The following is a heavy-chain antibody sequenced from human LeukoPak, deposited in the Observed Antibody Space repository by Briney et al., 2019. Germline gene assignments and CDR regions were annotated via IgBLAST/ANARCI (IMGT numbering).Heavy chain of an antibody. D-gene: IGHD3-10*01. CDR2: INHSGST. CDR1: GGSFSGYQ. J-gene: IGHJ4*02. CDR3: AREKDYYGSGYYFDY. V-gene: IGHV4-34*01. Sequence: PSETLSLTCAVYGGSFSGYQWNWIRQPPGKGLEWIGEINHSGSTNYNPSLKSRVTISVDTSKNQFSLKLSSVTAADTAVYYCAREKDYYGSGYYFDYWGQGTLVTVSS.